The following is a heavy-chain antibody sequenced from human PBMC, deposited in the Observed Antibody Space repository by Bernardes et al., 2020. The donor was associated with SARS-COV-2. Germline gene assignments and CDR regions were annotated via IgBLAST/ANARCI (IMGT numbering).Heavy chain of an antibody. CDR1: GFTLTPYS. D-gene: IGHD5-18*01. CDR2: IYTDGSST. J-gene: IGHJ6*02. Sequence: GGSLRLSCGASGFTLTPYSMHWVRQAPGKGLVWVSHIYTDGSSTTYADSVKGRFTISRDSAKNTVYLHMNSLRVEDTAVYYCARGYTFGLGLNYYHSMDVWGHGTTVTVSS. V-gene: IGHV3-74*01. CDR3: ARGYTFGLGLNYYHSMDV.